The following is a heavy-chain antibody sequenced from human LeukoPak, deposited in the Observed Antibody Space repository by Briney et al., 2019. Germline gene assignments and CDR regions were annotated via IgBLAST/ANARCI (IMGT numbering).Heavy chain of an antibody. CDR1: GGSISSYY. D-gene: IGHD3-22*01. V-gene: IGHV4-59*01. J-gene: IGHJ4*02. Sequence: PSETLSLTCTVSGGSISSYYWGWIRQPPGKGLEWIGYIYYTGSTNYNPSLKSRVTISADTSKNQFSLKLGSVTAADTAVYYCARGPYYYDSSGYSYSYFDYWGQGTLVSVSP. CDR3: ARGPYYYDSSGYSYSYFDY. CDR2: IYYTGST.